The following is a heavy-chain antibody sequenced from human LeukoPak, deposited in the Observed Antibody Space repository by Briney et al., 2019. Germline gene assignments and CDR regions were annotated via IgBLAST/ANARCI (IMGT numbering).Heavy chain of an antibody. Sequence: GSLRLSCAASGFTFSRYWIHWVRQAPGKGLEWVSRINPVGSTTTYADSVKGRFTISRDNAKNTLYLQMNSLRAEDTAVYYCAKRHSGWDAFDIWGQGTMVTVSS. CDR2: INPVGSTT. J-gene: IGHJ3*02. D-gene: IGHD3-10*01. CDR1: GFTFSRYW. CDR3: AKRHSGWDAFDI. V-gene: IGHV3-74*01.